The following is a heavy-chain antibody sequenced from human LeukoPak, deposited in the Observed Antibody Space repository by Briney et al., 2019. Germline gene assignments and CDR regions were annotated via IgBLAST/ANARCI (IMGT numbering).Heavy chain of an antibody. CDR3: ARVGGNYAGLIDY. CDR1: GYTFTNFP. CDR2: ISAYNGYT. D-gene: IGHD1-26*01. Sequence: ASVKVSCKASGYTFTNFPIGWVRQAPGQGLEWMGWISAYNGYTKYAPSLQGRVTMTTDTSTSTAYMQLRSLRSDDTAMYYCARVGGNYAGLIDYWGQGTLVTVSS. V-gene: IGHV1-18*01. J-gene: IGHJ4*02.